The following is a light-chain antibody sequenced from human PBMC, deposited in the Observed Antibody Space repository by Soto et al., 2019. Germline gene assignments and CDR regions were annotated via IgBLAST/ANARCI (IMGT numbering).Light chain of an antibody. CDR3: QQRYNWPLT. CDR2: DSS. Sequence: EIVLTQSPATLSLSPGERATLSYRASQSISNFLAWYQQKPGQAPRLLIYDSSNRATGIPARFSGSGSGTDFTLTISSLEPEDFAVYYCQQRYNWPLTFGGGAKVEIK. J-gene: IGKJ4*01. CDR1: QSISNF. V-gene: IGKV3-11*01.